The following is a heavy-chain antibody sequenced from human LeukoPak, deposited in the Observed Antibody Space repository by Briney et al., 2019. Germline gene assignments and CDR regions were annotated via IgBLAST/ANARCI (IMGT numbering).Heavy chain of an antibody. Sequence: KASGPTLVKPPQTLTLTCTFAGFSIRTRGGGVGWIRQPPGKALEWLSISYWDDDKRYSPSLKSTLTITKDTSKNQVVLTMTNMDPVDTATYYCAQAKLYDYYDSSGPAEYFQHWGQGTLVTVSS. CDR2: SYWDDDK. CDR3: AQAKLYDYYDSSGPAEYFQH. D-gene: IGHD3-22*01. CDR1: GFSIRTRGGG. J-gene: IGHJ1*01. V-gene: IGHV2-5*02.